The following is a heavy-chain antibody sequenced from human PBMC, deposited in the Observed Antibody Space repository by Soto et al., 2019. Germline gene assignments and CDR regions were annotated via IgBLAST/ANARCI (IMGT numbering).Heavy chain of an antibody. V-gene: IGHV4-39*01. D-gene: IGHD6-19*01. Sequence: QLQLKESGPGLVKPSETLSLTCTVSYGSITRSTFYWGWIRQPPGKGLECIGSVTYTGNTHYNPSPRSRVTRSIDSSRKHLYLKLRSVNAADTAVYYCGRHLYYGDSSGYYGSWVQGALVTLSS. J-gene: IGHJ5*02. CDR2: VTYTGNT. CDR1: YGSITRSTFY. CDR3: GRHLYYGDSSGYYGS.